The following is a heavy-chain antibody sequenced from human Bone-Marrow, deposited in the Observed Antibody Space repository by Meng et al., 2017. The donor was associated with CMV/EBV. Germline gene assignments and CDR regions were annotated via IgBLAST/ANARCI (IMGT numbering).Heavy chain of an antibody. CDR1: GYTVTGYY. CDR2: INPNSGGT. J-gene: IGHJ4*02. D-gene: IGHD3-10*01. Sequence: ASVKVSCKASGYTVTGYYMHWVRQAPGQGLEWMGWINPNSGGTNYAQKFQGRVTMTRDTSISTSYMELSRLRSDDTAVYYCARRESSNLEFGYWGQGTLVTVSS. V-gene: IGHV1-2*02. CDR3: ARRESSNLEFGY.